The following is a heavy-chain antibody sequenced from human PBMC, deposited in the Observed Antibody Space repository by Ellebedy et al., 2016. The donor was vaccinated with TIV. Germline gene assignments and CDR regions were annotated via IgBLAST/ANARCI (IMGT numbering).Heavy chain of an antibody. V-gene: IGHV4-59*08. CDR1: GGSISSYY. Sequence: SETLSLTCTVSGGSISSYYWSWIRQPPGKGLEWIGYIYYSGSTNYNPSLKSRVTISVDTSKNQFSLKLSSVTAADTAVYYCARRGFALMWSSRDAFDIWGQGTMVTVSS. D-gene: IGHD2-2*01. CDR3: ARRGFALMWSSRDAFDI. J-gene: IGHJ3*02. CDR2: IYYSGST.